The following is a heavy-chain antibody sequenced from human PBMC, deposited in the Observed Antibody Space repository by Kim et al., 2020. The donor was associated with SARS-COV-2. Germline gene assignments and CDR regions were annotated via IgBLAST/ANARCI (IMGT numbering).Heavy chain of an antibody. CDR2: ISWNSGSI. D-gene: IGHD3-9*01. Sequence: GGSLRLSCAASGFTFDDYAMHWVRQAPGKGLEWVSGISWNSGSIGYADSVKGRFTISRDNAKNSLYLQMNSLRAEDTALYYCAKDMSKGLVLRYFDWFATNHKHSHAFDIWGQGTLVTVSS. J-gene: IGHJ3*02. CDR3: AKDMSKGLVLRYFDWFATNHKHSHAFDI. CDR1: GFTFDDYA. V-gene: IGHV3-9*01.